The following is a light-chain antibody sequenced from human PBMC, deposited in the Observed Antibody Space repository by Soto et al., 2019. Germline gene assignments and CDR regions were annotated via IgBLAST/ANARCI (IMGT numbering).Light chain of an antibody. Sequence: QSALTQPPSASGSPGQSATISCTGTSSDVGYYNYVSWYQHHPGKAPKLMIFEVSKRPSGVPDRFSGSKSGNTASLTVSGLQAEDEADYYCSSYAGSKNFVFGPGTKLTVL. V-gene: IGLV2-8*01. CDR3: SSYAGSKNFV. J-gene: IGLJ1*01. CDR2: EVS. CDR1: SSDVGYYNY.